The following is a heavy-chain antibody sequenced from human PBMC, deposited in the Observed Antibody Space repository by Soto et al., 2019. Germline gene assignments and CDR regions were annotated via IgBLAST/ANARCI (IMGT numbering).Heavy chain of an antibody. J-gene: IGHJ5*02. V-gene: IGHV3-74*01. CDR3: ARGDGYNWNDARGWFDT. Sequence: EVQLVESGGGLVQPGGSLRLSCAASGFTFSSYWMHWVRQAPGKGLVWVSRINSDGSSTSYADSVKGRFTISRDNAKNTLYLQMNSLRAEDTAVYYCARGDGYNWNDARGWFDTWGQGTLVTVSS. CDR2: INSDGSST. CDR1: GFTFSSYW. D-gene: IGHD1-1*01.